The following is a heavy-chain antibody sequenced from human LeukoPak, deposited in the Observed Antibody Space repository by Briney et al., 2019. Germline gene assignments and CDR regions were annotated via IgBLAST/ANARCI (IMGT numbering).Heavy chain of an antibody. D-gene: IGHD3-22*01. Sequence: PAGSLTLSCAASGFTFSSYAMSWVRQAPGKGLEWVSAISCSGGSTYYAYSVKGRFTISTDNSKNTLYLQMNSLKTEDTAVYYCTAEYDSSGYYPWFFDLWGRGTLVTASS. J-gene: IGHJ2*01. CDR1: GFTFSSYA. CDR2: ISCSGGST. V-gene: IGHV3-23*01. CDR3: TAEYDSSGYYPWFFDL.